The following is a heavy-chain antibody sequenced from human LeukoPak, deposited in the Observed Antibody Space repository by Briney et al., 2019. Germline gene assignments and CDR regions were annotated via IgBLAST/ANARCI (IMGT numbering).Heavy chain of an antibody. V-gene: IGHV1-24*01. D-gene: IGHD2-21*01. J-gene: IGHJ3*02. CDR1: GYTLVELL. CDR2: FDPEDGEPEDGES. CDR3: ARGIRAGASDI. Sequence: ASVKVSCKVFGYTLVELLMHWVRQAPGKGLEWMGGFDPEDGEPEDGESIDAQKFQGRVTMTEDTSTNTAYMELSRLTSEDTAVYYCARGIRAGASDIWGQGTMVTVSS.